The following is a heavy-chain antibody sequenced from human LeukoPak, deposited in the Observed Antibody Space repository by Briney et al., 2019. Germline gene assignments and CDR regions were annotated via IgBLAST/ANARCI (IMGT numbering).Heavy chain of an antibody. CDR1: GFTVSSNY. Sequence: PGGSLRLSCADSGFTVSSNYMRWVRQAPGKGLEWVSVIYSGGSTHYADSVKGRFTISRDNSKNTLYLQMNSLRAEDTAVYYCARDRLRYDSLTGYPADWGQGTLVTVSS. V-gene: IGHV3-66*01. CDR3: ARDRLRYDSLTGYPAD. J-gene: IGHJ4*02. D-gene: IGHD3-9*01. CDR2: IYSGGST.